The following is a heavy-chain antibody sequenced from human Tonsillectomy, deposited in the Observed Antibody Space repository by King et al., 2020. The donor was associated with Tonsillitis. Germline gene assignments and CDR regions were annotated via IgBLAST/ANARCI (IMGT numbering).Heavy chain of an antibody. Sequence: QLVQSGGGVVQPGRSLRLSCTASGFTFSSYTIHWVRQAPGKGLEWVAVISFDGSRKYYPDSVKGRFTISRDNSRNTLNLQMNSLRPEDTAVYYCARDRGSASFDYWGQGTLVTVSS. V-gene: IGHV3-30-3*01. J-gene: IGHJ4*02. CDR2: ISFDGSRK. CDR1: GFTFSSYT. CDR3: ARDRGSASFDY. D-gene: IGHD2-15*01.